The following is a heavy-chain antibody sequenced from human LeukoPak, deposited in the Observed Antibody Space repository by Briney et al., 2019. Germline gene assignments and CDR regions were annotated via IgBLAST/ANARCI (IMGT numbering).Heavy chain of an antibody. Sequence: GASVKVSCKASGYTFTSYYMHWVRQAPGQGLEWMGIINPSGGSTSYAQKFQGRVTMTRDTSTSTVYMELSSLRSEDTAVYYCARERISSTYYYGMGVWGQGTTVTVSS. J-gene: IGHJ6*02. V-gene: IGHV1-46*01. CDR1: GYTFTSYY. CDR2: INPSGGST. CDR3: ARERISSTYYYGMGV.